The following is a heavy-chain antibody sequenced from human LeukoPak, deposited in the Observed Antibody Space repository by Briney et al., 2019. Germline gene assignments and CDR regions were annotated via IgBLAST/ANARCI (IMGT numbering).Heavy chain of an antibody. CDR1: GFTFSSYE. Sequence: PGGSLRLSCAASGFTFSSYEMNWVRQAPGKGLEWVSSISSSSSYIYYADSVKGRFTISRDNAKNSLYLQMNSLRAEDTAVYYCARAGYSSGWYVDYFDYWGQGTLVTVSS. J-gene: IGHJ4*02. V-gene: IGHV3-21*01. CDR3: ARAGYSSGWYVDYFDY. CDR2: ISSSSSYI. D-gene: IGHD6-19*01.